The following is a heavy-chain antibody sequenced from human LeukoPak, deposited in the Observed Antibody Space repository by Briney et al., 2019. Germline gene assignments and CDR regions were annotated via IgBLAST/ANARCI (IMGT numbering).Heavy chain of an antibody. CDR1: GYTFTCYY. V-gene: IGHV1-2*02. CDR3: ARVYDYVWGSYRYRLDY. CDR2: INPNSGGT. Sequence: ASVKVSCKASGYTFTCYYMHWVRQAPGQGLEWMGWINPNSGGTNYAQKFQGRVTMTRDTSISTAYMELSRLRSDDTAVYYCARVYDYVWGSYRYRLDYWGQGTLVTVSS. D-gene: IGHD3-16*02. J-gene: IGHJ4*02.